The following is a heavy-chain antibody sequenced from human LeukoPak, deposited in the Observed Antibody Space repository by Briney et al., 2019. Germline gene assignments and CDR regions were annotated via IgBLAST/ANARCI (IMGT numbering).Heavy chain of an antibody. J-gene: IGHJ4*02. CDR3: ARERLDYYDSSGYTFDY. V-gene: IGHV1-8*01. D-gene: IGHD3-22*01. CDR2: MNPNSGNT. Sequence: ASVKVSCKASGYTFTSYDINWVRQATGQGLEWMGWMNPNSGNTGYAQRFQGRVTMTRNTSISTAYMELSSLRSEDTAVYYCARERLDYYDSSGYTFDYWGQGTLVTVSS. CDR1: GYTFTSYD.